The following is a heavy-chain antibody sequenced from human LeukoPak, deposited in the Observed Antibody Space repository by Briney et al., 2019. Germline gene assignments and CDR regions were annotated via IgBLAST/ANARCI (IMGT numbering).Heavy chain of an antibody. Sequence: SETLSLTCAVYGGSFSGYYWSWIRQPPGKGLEWIGEINHSGSTNYNPSLKSRVTISVDTSKNQFSLKLSSVTAADTAVYYCARERWLVQTALDYWGQGTLVTVSS. V-gene: IGHV4-34*01. CDR1: GGSFSGYY. CDR3: ARERWLVQTALDY. J-gene: IGHJ4*02. D-gene: IGHD6-19*01. CDR2: INHSGST.